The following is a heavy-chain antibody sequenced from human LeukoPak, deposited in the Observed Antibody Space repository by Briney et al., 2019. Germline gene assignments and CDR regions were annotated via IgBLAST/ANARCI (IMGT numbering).Heavy chain of an antibody. CDR3: ARSDYISTGRFDP. V-gene: IGHV3-74*03. CDR2: INPDGSTT. J-gene: IGHJ5*02. CDR1: GFTFSSYW. D-gene: IGHD4-11*01. Sequence: GGSLRLSCAASGFTFSSYWMHWVRQAPGKGLVWVSRINPDGSTTKYADSVKDRFTISRDDAKNTVYLQMNSLRAEDTAVYYCARSDYISTGRFDPWGQGTLVTVSS.